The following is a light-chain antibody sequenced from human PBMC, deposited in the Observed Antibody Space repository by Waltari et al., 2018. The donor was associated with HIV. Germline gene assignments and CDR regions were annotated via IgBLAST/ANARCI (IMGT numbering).Light chain of an antibody. J-gene: IGKJ4*01. CDR2: SGS. Sequence: DIQVMQSPSSVSVSVGDNVSISCQASHPIGDKLAWYQMKPGEAPKLLVYSGSKLQSGVPSRFAASVSGPHFSLTITGLQREDFATYFCQQASSFPHTFGGGT. V-gene: IGKV1D-12*01. CDR1: HPIGDK. CDR3: QQASSFPHT.